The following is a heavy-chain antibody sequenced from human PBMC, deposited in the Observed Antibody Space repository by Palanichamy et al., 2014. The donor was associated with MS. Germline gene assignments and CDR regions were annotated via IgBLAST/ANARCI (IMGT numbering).Heavy chain of an antibody. D-gene: IGHD1-7*01. J-gene: IGHJ5*02. CDR3: ARNRYNWNYVVWFDP. V-gene: IGHV3-74*01. CDR1: GFTFSSYW. CDR2: INSDGSST. Sequence: EVQLVESGGGLVQPGGSLRLSCAASGFTFSSYWMHWVRQAPGKGLVWASRINSDGSSTSYADSVKGRFTISRDNAKNTLYLQMNSLRAEDTAVYYCARNRYNWNYVVWFDPWGQGTLVTVSS.